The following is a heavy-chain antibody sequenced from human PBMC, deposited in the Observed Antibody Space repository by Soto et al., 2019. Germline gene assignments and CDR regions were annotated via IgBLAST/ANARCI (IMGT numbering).Heavy chain of an antibody. D-gene: IGHD2-15*01. CDR2: MNPNSGNT. J-gene: IGHJ5*02. V-gene: IGHV1-8*01. Sequence: ASVKVSCKASGYTFTSYDINWVRQATGQGLEWMGWMNPNSGNTGYAQKFQGRVTMTRNTSISTAYMELSSLRSEDTAVYYCARAGYCSGGSYYPNWFDPWGQGTLVTVSS. CDR3: ARAGYCSGGSYYPNWFDP. CDR1: GYTFTSYD.